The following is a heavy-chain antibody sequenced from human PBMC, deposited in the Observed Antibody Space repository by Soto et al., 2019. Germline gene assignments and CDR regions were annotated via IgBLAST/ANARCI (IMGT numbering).Heavy chain of an antibody. Sequence: PGGSLRLSCAASGFTFSTYSMNWVRQAPGRGLEWVSYIGDTSGIMYYANSVEGRFTISRDNAKNSLYLQMNSLRDEDTAVYYCARGTPPDCWGQGTLVTVSS. J-gene: IGHJ4*02. CDR1: GFTFSTYS. V-gene: IGHV3-48*02. CDR3: ARGTPPDC. CDR2: IGDTSGIM.